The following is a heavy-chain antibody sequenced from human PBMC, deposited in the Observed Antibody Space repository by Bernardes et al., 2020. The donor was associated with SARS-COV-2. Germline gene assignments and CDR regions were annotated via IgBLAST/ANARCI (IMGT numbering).Heavy chain of an antibody. CDR3: AERHRSTTTCHAAWFDP. Sequence: GSLRLSCAASGFTFSSSAMSWVRQAPGKGLEWVSGISGSGGRTSHADSVQGRFTISRDNSKNTLYLQMNSLRAEDTAIYYCAERHRSTTTCHAAWFDPWGQGTLVTVSS. D-gene: IGHD2-2*01. CDR2: ISGSGGRT. V-gene: IGHV3-23*01. J-gene: IGHJ5*02. CDR1: GFTFSSSA.